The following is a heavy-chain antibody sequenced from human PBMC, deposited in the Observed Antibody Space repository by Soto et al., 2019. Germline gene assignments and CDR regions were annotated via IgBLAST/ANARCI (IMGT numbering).Heavy chain of an antibody. Sequence: GGSLSLSCAASGITLSSYWMYWVRQAPGKGLVWVSRIHNDGSSTSYADSVKGRFTISRDSSKNTLYLQMNSLRADDTALYYCAGRNSGDYPYFDFWGPGTLVTVS. D-gene: IGHD4-17*01. J-gene: IGHJ4*02. CDR3: AGRNSGDYPYFDF. CDR1: GITLSSYW. V-gene: IGHV3-74*01. CDR2: IHNDGSST.